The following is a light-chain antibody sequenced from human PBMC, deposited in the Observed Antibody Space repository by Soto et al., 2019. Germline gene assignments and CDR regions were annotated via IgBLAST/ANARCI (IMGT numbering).Light chain of an antibody. CDR1: SSNIGSNT. CDR3: AAWDDSRNGFV. Sequence: QSVLTQPPSASGTPGQRVTMSCSGISSNIGSNTVNWYQQLPGTAPKLLIYANNQRPSGVPDRFSGSKSGTSASLAISGLQSEDEADDYCAAWDDSRNGFVFGTGTKLTVL. CDR2: ANN. J-gene: IGLJ1*01. V-gene: IGLV1-44*01.